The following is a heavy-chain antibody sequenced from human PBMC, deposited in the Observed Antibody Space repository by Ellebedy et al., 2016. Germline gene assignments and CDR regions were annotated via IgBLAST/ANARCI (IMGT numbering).Heavy chain of an antibody. CDR1: GFTFSSYA. D-gene: IGHD3-3*01. CDR2: ISYDGSNK. CDR3: ARAYDFNWFNP. Sequence: GESLKISXAASGFTFSSYAMHWVRQAPGKGLEWVAVISYDGSNKYYADSAKGRFTISRDNAKNTLYLQMNSLRAEDTAVYYCARAYDFNWFNPWGQGTLVTVSS. J-gene: IGHJ5*02. V-gene: IGHV3-30-3*01.